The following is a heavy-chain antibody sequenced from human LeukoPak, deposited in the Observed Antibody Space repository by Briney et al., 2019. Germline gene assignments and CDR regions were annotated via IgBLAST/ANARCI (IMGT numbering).Heavy chain of an antibody. J-gene: IGHJ6*03. CDR1: GFTFRSYS. V-gene: IGHV3-48*01. D-gene: IGHD1-26*01. Sequence: GGSLRLSCAASGFTFRSYSMNWVRQAPGKGLEWLAYINSSSSSTYYAEAVQCRFTISRDYAKTSLYLQMKRLRAEETAADYCERCRSGTALGSYYYYYNMDIWGKGTTVTVSS. CDR2: INSSSSST. CDR3: ERCRSGTALGSYYYYYNMDI.